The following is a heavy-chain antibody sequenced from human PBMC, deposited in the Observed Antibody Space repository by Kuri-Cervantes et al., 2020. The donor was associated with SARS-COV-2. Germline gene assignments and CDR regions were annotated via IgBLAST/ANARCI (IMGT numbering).Heavy chain of an antibody. D-gene: IGHD1-26*01. J-gene: IGHJ6*02. Sequence: GESLKISCAASGFTVSSNYMSWVRQAPGKGLEWVSVIHSGGSTYYADSVKGRFTISRDNSKNTLYLQMNSLRAEDTAVYYCARWSIVGATRGLLRYYGMDVWGQGTTVTVSS. V-gene: IGHV3-53*01. CDR1: GFTVSSNY. CDR2: IHSGGST. CDR3: ARWSIVGATRGLLRYYGMDV.